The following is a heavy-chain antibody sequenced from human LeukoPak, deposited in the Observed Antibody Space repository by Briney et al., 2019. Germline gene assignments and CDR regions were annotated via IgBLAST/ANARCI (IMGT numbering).Heavy chain of an antibody. CDR3: ARSRGVRYFDWLLYPFFDY. J-gene: IGHJ4*02. CDR1: GYTFTSYD. D-gene: IGHD3-9*01. Sequence: ASVKVSCKASGYTFTSYDINWVRQATGQGLEWMGWMNPNSGNTGYAQKFQGRVTMTRNTSISTAYMELSSLRSEGTAVYYCARSRGVRYFDWLLYPFFDYWGQGTLVTVSS. V-gene: IGHV1-8*01. CDR2: MNPNSGNT.